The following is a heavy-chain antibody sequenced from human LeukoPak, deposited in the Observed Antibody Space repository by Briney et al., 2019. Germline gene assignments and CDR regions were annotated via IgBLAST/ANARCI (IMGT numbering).Heavy chain of an antibody. CDR3: ARSSGYSYGRHFDY. CDR2: INHSGST. J-gene: IGHJ4*02. V-gene: IGHV4-34*01. D-gene: IGHD5-18*01. CDR1: GGSFSGYY. Sequence: SETLSLTCALYGGSFSGYYWSWIRQPPGKGLEWIGEINHSGSTNYNPSLKSRVTISVDTSKNQFSLKLSSVTAADTAVYYCARSSGYSYGRHFDYWGQGTLVTVSS.